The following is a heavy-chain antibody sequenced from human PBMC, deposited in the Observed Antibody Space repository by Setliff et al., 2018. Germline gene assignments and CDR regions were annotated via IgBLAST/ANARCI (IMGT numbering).Heavy chain of an antibody. CDR3: ARAPSTRGYSGYDS. CDR2: ISSSSSYI. D-gene: IGHD5-12*01. J-gene: IGHJ5*02. V-gene: IGHV3-21*01. CDR1: GFTLSSYS. Sequence: PGGSLRLSCAASGFTLSSYSMNWVRQAPGKGLEWVSSISSSSSYIYYADSVKGRFTISRDNAKNSLYLQMNSLRAEDTAVYYCARAPSTRGYSGYDSWGQGTLVTVSS.